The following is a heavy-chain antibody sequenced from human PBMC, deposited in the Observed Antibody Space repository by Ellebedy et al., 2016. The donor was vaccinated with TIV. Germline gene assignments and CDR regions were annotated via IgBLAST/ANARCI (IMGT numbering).Heavy chain of an antibody. CDR3: ERDRAYYYDSSGTRDYYYGMDV. J-gene: IGHJ6*02. CDR2: IYYSGST. CDR1: GGSISSGGYY. Sequence: MPSETLSLTCTVSGGSISSGGYYWSWIRQHPGKGLEWIGYIYYSGSTYYNPSLKSRVTISVDTPKNQFSLKLSSVTAADTAVYYCERDRAYYYDSSGTRDYYYGMDVWGQGTTVTVSS. D-gene: IGHD3-22*01. V-gene: IGHV4-31*03.